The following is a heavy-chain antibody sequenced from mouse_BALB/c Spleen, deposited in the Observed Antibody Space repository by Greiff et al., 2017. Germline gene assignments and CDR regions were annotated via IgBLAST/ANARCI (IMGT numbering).Heavy chain of an antibody. CDR2: ISSGGST. V-gene: IGHV5-6-5*01. CDR1: GFTFSSYA. D-gene: IGHD1-1*01. Sequence: EVKLVESGGGLVKPGGSLKLSCAASGFTFSSYAMSWVRQTPEKRLEWVASISSGGSTYDPDSVKGRFTISRDNARNILYLQMSSLRSEDTAMYYCARGYGSSSSFAYWGQGTLVTVSA. J-gene: IGHJ3*01. CDR3: ARGYGSSSSFAY.